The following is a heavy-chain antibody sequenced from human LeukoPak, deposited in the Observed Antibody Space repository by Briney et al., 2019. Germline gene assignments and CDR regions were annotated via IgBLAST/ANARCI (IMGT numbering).Heavy chain of an antibody. J-gene: IGHJ4*02. CDR1: GFTFNNYN. V-gene: IGHV3-21*04. CDR3: AKDFSDWVYYFDY. D-gene: IGHD3-9*01. CDR2: ISSSSSSYI. Sequence: GGSLRLSCAASGFTFNNYNMIWVRQAPGKGLEWVSSISSSSSSYIYYADSVKGRFTISRDNSKNTLYLQMNSLRAEDTAVYYCAKDFSDWVYYFDYWGQGTLVTVSS.